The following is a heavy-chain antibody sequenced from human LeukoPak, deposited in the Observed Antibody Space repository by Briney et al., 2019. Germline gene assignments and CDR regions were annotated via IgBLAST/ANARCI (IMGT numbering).Heavy chain of an antibody. CDR3: ARGSAFDI. CDR2: INHSGSA. Sequence: PSVTLSLTCAVYGGSISGYYWSWIRQPPGKGLEWIGEINHSGSANYNPSLKSRVTISVDTSKNQFSLKLSSVTAADTAVYYCARGSAFDIWGQGTMVTVSS. CDR1: GGSISGYY. V-gene: IGHV4-34*01. J-gene: IGHJ3*02.